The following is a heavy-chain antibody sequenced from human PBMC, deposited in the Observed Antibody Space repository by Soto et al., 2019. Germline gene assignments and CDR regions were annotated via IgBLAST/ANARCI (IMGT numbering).Heavy chain of an antibody. J-gene: IGHJ5*02. V-gene: IGHV3-30-3*01. D-gene: IGHD3-9*01. CDR3: AREREYYDILTGQGVQSWFDP. CDR1: GFTFSSYA. Sequence: GGSLRLSCAASGFTFSSYAMHWVRQAPGKGLEWVAVISYDGSNKYYADSVKGRFTISRDNSKNTLYLQMNSLRAEDTAVYYCAREREYYDILTGQGVQSWFDPWGQGTLVTVSS. CDR2: ISYDGSNK.